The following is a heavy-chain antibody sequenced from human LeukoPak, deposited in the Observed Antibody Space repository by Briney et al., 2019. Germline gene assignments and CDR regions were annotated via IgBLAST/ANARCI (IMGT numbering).Heavy chain of an antibody. CDR3: ARDLGYCTNGVCHTRFDY. Sequence: SETLSLTCTVSGGSIRSSYYYWGWIRQPPGKGLEWIGSIYDSGSTYYNPSLKSRVTISVDTSKKQFSLKLSSVPAADTAVYYCARDLGYCTNGVCHTRFDYWGQGTLVTVSS. CDR1: GGSIRSSYYY. V-gene: IGHV4-39*02. J-gene: IGHJ4*02. CDR2: IYDSGST. D-gene: IGHD2-8*01.